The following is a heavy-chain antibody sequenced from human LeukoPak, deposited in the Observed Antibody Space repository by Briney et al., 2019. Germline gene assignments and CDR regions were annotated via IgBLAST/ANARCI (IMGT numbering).Heavy chain of an antibody. V-gene: IGHV3-48*01. J-gene: IGHJ4*02. Sequence: PGGSLRLSCAASGITFRVYNMNWVRHAPGKGLEWVSYISSSSSTIYYADSVKGRFTISRDNAKNSLYLQMNSLRAEDTAVYYCALAAGGYYFDYWGQGTLVTVSS. CDR2: ISSSSSTI. CDR1: GITFRVYN. CDR3: ALAAGGYYFDY. D-gene: IGHD6-13*01.